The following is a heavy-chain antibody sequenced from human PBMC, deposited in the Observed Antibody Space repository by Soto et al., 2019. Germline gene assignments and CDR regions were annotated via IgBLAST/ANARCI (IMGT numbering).Heavy chain of an antibody. D-gene: IGHD3-10*01. J-gene: IGHJ3*02. CDR3: ASGSRGLGFAFDI. V-gene: IGHV1-18*01. Sequence: ASVKVSCKASGYTVTSYGISCVRQAPGQGLEWMGWISAYNGNTNYAQKLQGRVTMTTDTSTSTAYMELRSLGSDDTAVYYCASGSRGLGFAFDIWGQGTMVTVSS. CDR1: GYTVTSYG. CDR2: ISAYNGNT.